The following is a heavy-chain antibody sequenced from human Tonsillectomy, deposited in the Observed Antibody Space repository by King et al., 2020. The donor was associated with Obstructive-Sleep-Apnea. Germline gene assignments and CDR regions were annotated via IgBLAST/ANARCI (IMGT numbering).Heavy chain of an antibody. CDR2: ISYEGSNK. D-gene: IGHD4-17*01. V-gene: IGHV3-30*04. Sequence: VQLVESGGGVVQPGRSLRLSCAASGFTFSSYAMHWVRQAPGKGLEWVAVISYEGSNKYYADSVKGRFTISRDNSKNTLYLQMNSLRAEDTAVYYCARGATTVTTDAFDIWGQGTMVTVSS. J-gene: IGHJ3*02. CDR1: GFTFSSYA. CDR3: ARGATTVTTDAFDI.